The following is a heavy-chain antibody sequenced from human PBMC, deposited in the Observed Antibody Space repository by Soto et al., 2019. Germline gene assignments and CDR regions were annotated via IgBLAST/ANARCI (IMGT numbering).Heavy chain of an antibody. CDR3: ARLKAGTAAFDY. Sequence: GGSLRLSCAASGFTFSSYGMHWVRQAPGKGLEWVAVISYDGSNKYYADSVKGRFTISRDNSKNTLYLQMNSLRAEDTAVYYCARLKAGTAAFDYWGQGTLVTVSS. D-gene: IGHD6-19*01. CDR2: ISYDGSNK. V-gene: IGHV3-30*03. CDR1: GFTFSSYG. J-gene: IGHJ4*02.